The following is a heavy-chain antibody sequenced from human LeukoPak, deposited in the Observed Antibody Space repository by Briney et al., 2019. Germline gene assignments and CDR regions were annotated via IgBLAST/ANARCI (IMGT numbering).Heavy chain of an antibody. CDR3: ARRPAGAAGLFFDY. CDR2: IYPDDSDT. Sequence: GESLKISCKVSGYSFTNYWIGWVRQMPGKGLECMGIIYPDDSDTRYSPTFQGQVSISADKSTSTAYLQWSSLKAPDTAMYYCARRPAGAAGLFFDYWGQGALITVSS. V-gene: IGHV5-51*01. D-gene: IGHD6-19*01. CDR1: GYSFTNYW. J-gene: IGHJ4*02.